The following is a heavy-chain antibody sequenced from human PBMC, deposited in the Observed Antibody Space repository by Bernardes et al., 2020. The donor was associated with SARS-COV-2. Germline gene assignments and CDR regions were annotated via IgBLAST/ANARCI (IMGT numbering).Heavy chain of an antibody. Sequence: SLSLSCAASGFTFSSYGMHWVRPAPGKGLEWVAVIWYDGSNKYYADSVKDRFTISRDNSKNTLYLQMNSLRAEDTAVYYCGGSTSHLYGMDVWGQGTTVTVSS. CDR1: GFTFSSYG. V-gene: IGHV3-33*01. CDR3: GGSTSHLYGMDV. D-gene: IGHD2-2*01. J-gene: IGHJ6*02. CDR2: IWYDGSNK.